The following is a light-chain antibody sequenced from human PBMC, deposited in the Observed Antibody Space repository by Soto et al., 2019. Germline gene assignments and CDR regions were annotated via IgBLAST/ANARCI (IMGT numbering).Light chain of an antibody. CDR1: SSDVGGYNF. CDR2: DVT. CDR3: CSYAGSYTLWV. J-gene: IGLJ3*02. Sequence: QSALTQPRSVSGSPGQSVTISYTGTSSDVGGYNFVSWYQQHPGKAPKLIIYDVTKRPSGVPDRFSGSKSGNTASLTISGLQAEDEADYYCCSYAGSYTLWVFGGGTKVTVL. V-gene: IGLV2-11*01.